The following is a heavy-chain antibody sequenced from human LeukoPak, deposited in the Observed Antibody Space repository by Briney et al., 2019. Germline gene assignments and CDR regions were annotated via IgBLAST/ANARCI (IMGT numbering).Heavy chain of an antibody. CDR3: ARAELLSLDY. D-gene: IGHD2-21*02. J-gene: IGHJ4*02. CDR1: GFTFSSHW. Sequence: GGSLRLSCVASGFTFSSHWMGWVRQAPGKGLEWVAVISYDGSNKYYADSVKGRFTISRDNSKNTLYLQMNSLRAEDTAMYYCARAELLSLDYWGQGTLVTVSA. V-gene: IGHV3-30*03. CDR2: ISYDGSNK.